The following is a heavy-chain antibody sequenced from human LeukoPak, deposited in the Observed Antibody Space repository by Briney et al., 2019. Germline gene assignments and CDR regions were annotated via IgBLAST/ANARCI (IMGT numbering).Heavy chain of an antibody. CDR2: INPNSGGT. Sequence: ASVKVSCKASGYTFTGYYMHWVRQAPGQGLECMGWINPNSGGTKSAQRFQGRVTMTRDTSISTAYMELSSLRSDDTAIYYCARYGDTSSSGFDYWGQGTLVTVSS. J-gene: IGHJ4*02. V-gene: IGHV1-2*02. CDR3: ARYGDTSSSGFDY. CDR1: GYTFTGYY. D-gene: IGHD6-6*01.